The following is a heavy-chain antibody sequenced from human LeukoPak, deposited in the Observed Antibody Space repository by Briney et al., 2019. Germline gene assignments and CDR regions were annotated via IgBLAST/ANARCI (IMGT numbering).Heavy chain of an antibody. V-gene: IGHV3-30*04. J-gene: IGHJ3*02. CDR2: ISYDGSNK. D-gene: IGHD6-13*01. CDR1: GCTFSSYV. Sequence: GGSLRLSCAASGCTFSSYVMHWVRQAPGKRLEWVAVISYDGSNKYYADSVKGRFTISRDNSKNTLYLQMNSLRAEDTAVYYCARSCTYSSSWSSPAFDIWGQGTTVTVSS. CDR3: ARSCTYSSSWSSPAFDI.